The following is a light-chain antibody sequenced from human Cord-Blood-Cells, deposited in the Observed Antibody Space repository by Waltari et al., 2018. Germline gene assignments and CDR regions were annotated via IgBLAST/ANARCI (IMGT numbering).Light chain of an antibody. CDR3: QQLNSYPRT. Sequence: IQLTQSPSSLSASVGARVTITCRASQGISSYLAWYQQKPGKAPKLLIYAASTLQSGVPSRFSSSGYGTDFTLTISSLQPEDFATYYCQQLNSYPRTFGQGTKLEIK. J-gene: IGKJ2*01. CDR1: QGISSY. CDR2: AAS. V-gene: IGKV1-9*01.